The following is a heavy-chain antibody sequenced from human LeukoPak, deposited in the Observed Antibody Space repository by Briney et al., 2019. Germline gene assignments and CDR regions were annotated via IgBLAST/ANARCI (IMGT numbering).Heavy chain of an antibody. CDR1: GFTVSSYD. D-gene: IGHD6-19*01. CDR3: GTSSAWYRWDY. Sequence: GSLRLSCAASGFTVSSYDMSWVRQAPGKGLEWVSVIFSGDRTYYADSVKDRFTLSRDNSKNMVYLQMNSLRAEDTAVYYCGTSSAWYRWDYWGQGTLVTVSS. V-gene: IGHV3-66*01. CDR2: IFSGDRT. J-gene: IGHJ4*02.